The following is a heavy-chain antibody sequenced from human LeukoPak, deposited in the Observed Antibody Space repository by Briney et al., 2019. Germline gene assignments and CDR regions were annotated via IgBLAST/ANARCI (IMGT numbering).Heavy chain of an antibody. CDR1: GGSISSSSYY. D-gene: IGHD3-16*01. V-gene: IGHV4-39*01. J-gene: IGHJ4*02. CDR3: ARLFAGAAAD. CDR2: IYYSGST. Sequence: SETLSLTCTVSGGSISSSSYYWGWIRQPPGKGPEWIGSIYYSGSTYYNPSLKSRVTISVDTSKNQFSLKLSSVTAADTAVYYCARLFAGAAADWGQGTLVTVSS.